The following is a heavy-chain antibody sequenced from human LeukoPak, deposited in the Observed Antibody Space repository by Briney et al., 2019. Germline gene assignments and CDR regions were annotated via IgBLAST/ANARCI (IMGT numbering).Heavy chain of an antibody. V-gene: IGHV3-23*01. CDR1: GFTFSSYA. J-gene: IGHJ3*01. D-gene: IGHD3-10*01. CDR3: AKDLGGSGSYYWSAFDV. Sequence: GGSLRLSCAASGFTFSSYAMSWVRQAPVQGLEWVSGISASGYSTYYGDSVKGRFTTSRDNSKNTLYLQMDSLRVEDTAIYYCAKDLGGSGSYYWSAFDVWGQGTMVTVSS. CDR2: ISASGYST.